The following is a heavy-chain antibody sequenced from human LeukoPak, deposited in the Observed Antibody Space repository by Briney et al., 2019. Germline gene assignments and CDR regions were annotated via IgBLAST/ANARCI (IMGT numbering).Heavy chain of an antibody. D-gene: IGHD1-26*01. CDR1: GFTFSSYS. V-gene: IGHV3-21*01. CDR3: ARDRLGATYFDY. J-gene: IGHJ4*02. CDR2: ISGSSSYI. Sequence: KPGGSLRLSCAASGFTFSSYSMNWVRQAPGKGLEWVSCISGSSSYIYYADSVKGRFTIARDNAKNALYLQMNSLRAEDTAVYYCARDRLGATYFDYWGQGTLVTVSS.